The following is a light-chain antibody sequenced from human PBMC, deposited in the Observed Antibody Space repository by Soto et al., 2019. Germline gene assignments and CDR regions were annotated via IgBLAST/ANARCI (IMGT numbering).Light chain of an antibody. CDR3: QQGHNWPLT. J-gene: IGKJ2*01. CDR1: QSISSE. V-gene: IGKV3-15*01. Sequence: EIVMTQSPATLSVSPGESATLSCRASQSISSELAWYQQKPGQPPSLLIYGASTRATGAPARFTGSGSGSDFTLTISGLHSEDFAVYYCQQGHNWPLTFGQGNRVEI. CDR2: GAS.